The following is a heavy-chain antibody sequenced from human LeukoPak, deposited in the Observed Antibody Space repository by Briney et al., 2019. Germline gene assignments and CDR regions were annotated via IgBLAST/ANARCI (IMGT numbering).Heavy chain of an antibody. CDR1: GLGFSNVW. CDR2: SMSNSDGGTT. Sequence: PGGSLRLSCVVSGLGFSNVWMNWVRQTPGKGLEWLGRSMSNSDGGTTDYAAPVKGRFTISRDDSRDTLYLQMDSLKIEDTGVYYCATDLCWEHVVDYWGQGTLVTVAS. D-gene: IGHD1-26*01. CDR3: ATDLCWEHVVDY. J-gene: IGHJ4*02. V-gene: IGHV3-15*01.